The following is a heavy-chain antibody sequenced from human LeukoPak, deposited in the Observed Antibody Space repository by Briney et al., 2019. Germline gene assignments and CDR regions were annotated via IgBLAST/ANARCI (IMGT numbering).Heavy chain of an antibody. D-gene: IGHD3-22*01. V-gene: IGHV3-15*01. J-gene: IGHJ4*02. CDR3: TTPVVDYYDSSGYSY. CDR2: IKSKTDGGTT. CDR1: GFTFSNAW. Sequence: GGSLRLSCAASGFTFSNAWMSWVRQAPGKGLEWVGRIKSKTDGGTTDYAAPVKGRFTISRDDSKNTLYLQMNSLKTEDTAVYYCTTPVVDYYDSSGYSYWGQGTLVTVSS.